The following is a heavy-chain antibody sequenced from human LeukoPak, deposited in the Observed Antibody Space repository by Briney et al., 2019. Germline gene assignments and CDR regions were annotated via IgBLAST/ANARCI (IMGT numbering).Heavy chain of an antibody. CDR3: ARGGYYDSSGPVPFDY. CDR1: GGTFSSYA. Sequence: ASVKVSCKASGGTFSSYAISWVRQAPGQGLEWMGGIIPIFGTANYAQKFQGRFTITTDESTSTAYMELSSLRSEDTAVYYCARGGYYDSSGPVPFDYWGQGTLVTVSS. V-gene: IGHV1-69*05. J-gene: IGHJ4*02. D-gene: IGHD3-22*01. CDR2: IIPIFGTA.